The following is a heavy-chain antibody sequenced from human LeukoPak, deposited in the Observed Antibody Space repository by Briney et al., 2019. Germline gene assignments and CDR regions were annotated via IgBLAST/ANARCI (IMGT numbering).Heavy chain of an antibody. Sequence: GGSLTLSCAASGFTFSRYAMSWVRHAPGKGLEWVSAISGSGGSTYYADSVKGRFTISRDNSNNTLYLQMDSLRAEDTAVYYCAKDPYSSGWYGVFDIWGQGTMVTVSS. CDR3: AKDPYSSGWYGVFDI. CDR2: ISGSGGST. J-gene: IGHJ3*02. D-gene: IGHD6-19*01. CDR1: GFTFSRYA. V-gene: IGHV3-23*01.